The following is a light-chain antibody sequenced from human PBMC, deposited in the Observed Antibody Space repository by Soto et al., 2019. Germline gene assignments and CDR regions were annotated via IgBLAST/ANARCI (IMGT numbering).Light chain of an antibody. J-gene: IGKJ1*01. V-gene: IGKV3-15*01. CDR2: AAS. CDR1: QSVSSS. Sequence: EIVMTQSPATLSVSPGERATLSCRASQSVSSSLAWYQQKPGQAPRLLIYAASTRATAIPDRFSGSGSGTEFTLTISSLQSEDFAVYYCQQYNNWPRTFGQGTKVEIK. CDR3: QQYNNWPRT.